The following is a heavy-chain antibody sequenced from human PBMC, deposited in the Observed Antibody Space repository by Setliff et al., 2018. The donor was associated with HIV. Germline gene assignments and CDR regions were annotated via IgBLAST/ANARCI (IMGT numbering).Heavy chain of an antibody. D-gene: IGHD4-17*01. V-gene: IGHV4-61*09. Sequence: PSETLSLTCTVSGGSISSGSYYWSWIRQPAGKGLEWIGHIYTSGSTNYNPSLKSRVTISEDTSKHQFSLKLTSVTAADTAVYYCARSPRLRGGHNWFDPWGQGTPVTVSS. CDR1: GGSISSGSYY. CDR3: ARSPRLRGGHNWFDP. CDR2: IYTSGST. J-gene: IGHJ5*02.